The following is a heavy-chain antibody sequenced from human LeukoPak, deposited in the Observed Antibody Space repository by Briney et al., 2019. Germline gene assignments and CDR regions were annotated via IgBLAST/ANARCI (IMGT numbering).Heavy chain of an antibody. Sequence: GASVKVSCKASGYTFTSYDINWVRQATGQGLEWMGWMNPNSGNTGYAQKFQGRATMTRNTSISTAYMELSSLRSEDTAVYYCARGVRAAADYDYWGQGTLVTVSS. CDR3: ARGVRAAADYDY. D-gene: IGHD6-13*01. CDR2: MNPNSGNT. J-gene: IGHJ4*02. CDR1: GYTFTSYD. V-gene: IGHV1-8*01.